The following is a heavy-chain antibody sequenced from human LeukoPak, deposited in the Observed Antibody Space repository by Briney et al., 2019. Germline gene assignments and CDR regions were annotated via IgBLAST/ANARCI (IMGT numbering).Heavy chain of an antibody. J-gene: IGHJ4*02. CDR1: GFTFSDYY. V-gene: IGHV3-11*01. D-gene: IGHD1-20*01. Sequence: RGSLRLSCAASGFTFSDYYMSWIRQAPGKGLEWVSYISGSGSTIYYADSVKGRFTLSRDNAKNSLYLQMNSLRAEDTAVYYCARRRYNWNAIDYWGQGTLVTVSS. CDR3: ARRRYNWNAIDY. CDR2: ISGSGSTI.